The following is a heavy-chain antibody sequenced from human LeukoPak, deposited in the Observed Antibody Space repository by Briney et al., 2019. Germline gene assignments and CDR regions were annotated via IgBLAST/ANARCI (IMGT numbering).Heavy chain of an antibody. CDR3: TTDRFTIFGVALAEH. CDR2: IKSKTDGGTT. CDR1: GFTFSNAW. D-gene: IGHD3-3*01. J-gene: IGHJ4*02. V-gene: IGHV3-15*01. Sequence: KPGGSLRLSCAASGFTFSNAWMSWVRQAPGKGLEWVGRIKSKTDGGTTDYAAPVKGRFTISRDDSKNTLYLQMNSLKTEDTAVYYCTTDRFTIFGVALAEHWGQGTLVTVSS.